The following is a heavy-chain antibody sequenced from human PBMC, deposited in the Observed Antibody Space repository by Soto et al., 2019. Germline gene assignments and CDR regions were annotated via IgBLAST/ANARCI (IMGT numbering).Heavy chain of an antibody. D-gene: IGHD1-7*01. CDR1: GFTFSSYS. V-gene: IGHV3-23*01. CDR2: ITVSGGTT. CDR3: AKCMQAYWNYDAHHI. J-gene: IGHJ3*02. Sequence: EVKLLESGGGLVQPGGSLRLSCAASGFTFSSYSMSWVRQAPGKGLEWVAHITVSGGTTYYADSVKGRFTISRDSSRNTLYLQMDSLRPEDTAVYYCAKCMQAYWNYDAHHIWGQGTIVTVSS.